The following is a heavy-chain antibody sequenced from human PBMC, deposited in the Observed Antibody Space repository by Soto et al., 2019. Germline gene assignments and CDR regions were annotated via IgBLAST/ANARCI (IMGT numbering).Heavy chain of an antibody. CDR2: IYYSGST. V-gene: IGHV4-59*08. CDR1: GGSISSYY. D-gene: IGHD3-3*01. Sequence: SETLSLTCTVSGGSISSYYWSWIRQPPGKGLEWIGYIYYSGSTNYNPSNKSRVTISVDTSKNQFSQKLSSVTAADTAVYYFASLNALYYDFWSGYYTDYYYYMDVWGKGTTVTVSS. J-gene: IGHJ6*03. CDR3: ASLNALYYDFWSGYYTDYYYYMDV.